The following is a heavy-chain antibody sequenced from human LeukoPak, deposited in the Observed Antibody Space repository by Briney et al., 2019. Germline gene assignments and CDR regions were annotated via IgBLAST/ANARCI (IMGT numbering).Heavy chain of an antibody. CDR2: IIPIFGTA. J-gene: IGHJ3*02. CDR1: GGTFSSYA. Sequence: ASVKVSCKASGGTFSSYAIGWVRQAPGQGLEWMGGIIPIFGTANYAQKSQGRVTITTDESTSTAYMELSSLRSEDTAVYYCARGGSWLLLSGAFDIWGQGTMVTVSS. D-gene: IGHD3-22*01. CDR3: ARGGSWLLLSGAFDI. V-gene: IGHV1-69*05.